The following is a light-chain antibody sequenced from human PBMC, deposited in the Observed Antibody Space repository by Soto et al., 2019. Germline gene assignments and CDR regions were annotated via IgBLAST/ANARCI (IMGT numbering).Light chain of an antibody. CDR3: QQYYSTPPT. Sequence: IVMTQSPDSLAVSLGERATINCKSSQSVLYSYNNKNYLAWYQQKEGQPPNLLIYWASTRESWVPDRFSGSGSGTEFPLTTSSLQAEYVAVYHCQQYYSTPPTLGQGTKLEIK. J-gene: IGKJ2*01. V-gene: IGKV4-1*01. CDR1: QSVLYSYNNKNY. CDR2: WAS.